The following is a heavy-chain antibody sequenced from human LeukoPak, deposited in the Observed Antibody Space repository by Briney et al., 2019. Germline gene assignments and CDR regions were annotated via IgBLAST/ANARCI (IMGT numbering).Heavy chain of an antibody. CDR1: GFTFSSYG. D-gene: IGHD6-19*01. J-gene: IGHJ3*01. Sequence: GGSLRLSCAASGFTFSSYGMHWVRQAPGKGLEWVAFIRYDGSNKYYADSVKGRFTISRDNSKNTLYLQMNSLRAEDTAVYYCAKGKIAVAGIDFWGQGTMVTVSS. CDR3: AKGKIAVAGIDF. V-gene: IGHV3-30*02. CDR2: IRYDGSNK.